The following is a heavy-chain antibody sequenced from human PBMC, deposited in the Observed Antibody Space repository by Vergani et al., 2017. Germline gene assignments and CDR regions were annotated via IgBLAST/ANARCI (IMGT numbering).Heavy chain of an antibody. Sequence: QVQLVESGGGVVQPGGSLRLSCAASGFTFSSYGMHWVRQAPGKGLEWVAFIRYDGSNKYYADSVKGRFTISRDNSKNTLYLQMNSLRAEDTAVYYCAKDRRVRVVPAAIAGGYFDYWGQGTLVTVSS. CDR1: GFTFSSYG. J-gene: IGHJ4*02. CDR3: AKDRRVRVVPAAIAGGYFDY. CDR2: IRYDGSNK. D-gene: IGHD2-2*02. V-gene: IGHV3-30*02.